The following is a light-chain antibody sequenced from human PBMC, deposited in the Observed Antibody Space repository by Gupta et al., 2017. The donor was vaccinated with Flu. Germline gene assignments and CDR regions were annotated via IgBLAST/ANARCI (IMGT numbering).Light chain of an antibody. V-gene: IGKV2-30*01. CDR2: KAS. CDR1: ESLVYSDGDSY. J-gene: IGKJ1*01. Sequence: DAVMTQSPLSLPVTLGQPASISCRSSESLVYSDGDSYVSWFHQRPSQSPRRLIYKASNRDSGVPDRISGSGSGTDFTLTISMLEAEDVGVYYCMHSTRWPWTFGQGTKVEI. CDR3: MHSTRWPWT.